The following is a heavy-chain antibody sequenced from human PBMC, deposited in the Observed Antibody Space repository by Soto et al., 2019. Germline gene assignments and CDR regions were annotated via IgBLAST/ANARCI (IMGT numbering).Heavy chain of an antibody. J-gene: IGHJ6*02. Sequence: GASVEVSCKASGYTLTSYAINWVRQATGQGLEWMGWMNPNSGNTGYAQKFQGRVKMTRNTSISTAYRELSSLRSEDTAVYYCARGGGYYDFWSGYYKYYYYYGMDVWGQGTTVTVSS. CDR1: GYTLTSYA. CDR3: ARGGGYYDFWSGYYKYYYYYGMDV. D-gene: IGHD3-3*01. CDR2: MNPNSGNT. V-gene: IGHV1-8*02.